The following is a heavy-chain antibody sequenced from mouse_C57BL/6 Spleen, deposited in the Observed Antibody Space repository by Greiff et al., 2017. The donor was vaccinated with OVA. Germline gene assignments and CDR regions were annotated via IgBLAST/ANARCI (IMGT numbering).Heavy chain of an antibody. Sequence: QVHVKQSGPGLVQPSQSLSIPCTVSGFSLTSYGVHWVRQSPGKGLEWLGVIWSGGSTDYTADFISRRSISKDKSKIQVCYKMNRLQADDTAKYYCARKNQDYAMDYWGQGTSVTVSS. J-gene: IGHJ4*01. CDR1: GFSLTSYG. CDR2: IWSGGST. V-gene: IGHV2-2*01. CDR3: ARKNQDYAMDY.